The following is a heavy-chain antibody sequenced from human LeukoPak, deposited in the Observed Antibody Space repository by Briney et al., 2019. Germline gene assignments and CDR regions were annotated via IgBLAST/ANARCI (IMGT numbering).Heavy chain of an antibody. CDR2: ISAYNGNT. D-gene: IGHD2-15*01. Sequence: ASVKVSCKASGYTFTSYGISWVRQAPGQGLEWMGWISAYNGNTNYAQKLQGRVTMTTDTSTSIAYMELRSLRSDDTAVYYCARDLYYCSGGSCQLESPFDYWGQGTLVTVSS. CDR1: GYTFTSYG. CDR3: ARDLYYCSGGSCQLESPFDY. J-gene: IGHJ4*02. V-gene: IGHV1-18*01.